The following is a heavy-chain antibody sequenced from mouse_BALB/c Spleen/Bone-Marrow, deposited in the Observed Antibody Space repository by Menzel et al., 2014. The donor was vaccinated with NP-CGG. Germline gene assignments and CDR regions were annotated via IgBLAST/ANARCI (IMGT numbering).Heavy chain of an antibody. CDR3: ARWLLRYYAMDD. J-gene: IGHJ4*01. D-gene: IGHD2-3*01. CDR1: GYTFTSYW. Sequence: VQLQQSGAELVKPGASVKLFCKASGYTFTSYWMHWVKQRPGQGLEWIGEIDPSDSYTNYNQKFKGKVTLTVDKSSSTAYMQLSSLTSEDSAVYFCARWLLRYYAMDDWGQGTSVTVSS. CDR2: IDPSDSYT. V-gene: IGHV1-69*02.